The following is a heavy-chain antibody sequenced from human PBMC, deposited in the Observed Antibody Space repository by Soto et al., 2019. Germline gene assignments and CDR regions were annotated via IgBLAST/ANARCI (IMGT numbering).Heavy chain of an antibody. CDR2: ISDSGTT. V-gene: IGHV4-59*01. J-gene: IGHJ6*02. Sequence: SETLSLTCTVSGGSIDYYYWAWIGQSPGKGLEWIGHISDSGTTKYKRSLRNRVTISVDTSKNQFSLNLNSVSAADTAVYYCARDSTSWFPYYGIDVWGQGTTVTVSS. CDR3: ARDSTSWFPYYGIDV. CDR1: GGSIDYYY. D-gene: IGHD2-2*01.